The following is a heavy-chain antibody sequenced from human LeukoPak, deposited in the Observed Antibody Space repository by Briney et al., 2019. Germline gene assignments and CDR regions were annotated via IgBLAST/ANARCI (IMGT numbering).Heavy chain of an antibody. D-gene: IGHD4-17*01. Sequence: PSETLSLTCTVSDASITSYFWTWIRQPPGKGLDWIAYISYSGNTNYNPSLKSRVTISIDTSKNQFSLKLTSATAADTAMYYCARADYGDHGTTFDIWGQGTMVTVSS. V-gene: IGHV4-59*01. CDR1: DASITSYF. CDR3: ARADYGDHGTTFDI. CDR2: ISYSGNT. J-gene: IGHJ3*02.